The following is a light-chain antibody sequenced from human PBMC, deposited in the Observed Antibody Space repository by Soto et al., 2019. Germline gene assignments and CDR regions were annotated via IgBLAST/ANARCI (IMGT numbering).Light chain of an antibody. CDR1: QSVSASY. V-gene: IGKV3-20*01. CDR2: GAS. J-gene: IGKJ1*01. Sequence: EIVLTQSPGTLSLSPGERATLSCRATQSVSASYLAWYQQKPGQAPRLLIYGASSRATGIPDRFSGSGSATDFTLIISRLEPEDFAVYYCQHYGSSFRPFGQGTKVEIK. CDR3: QHYGSSFRP.